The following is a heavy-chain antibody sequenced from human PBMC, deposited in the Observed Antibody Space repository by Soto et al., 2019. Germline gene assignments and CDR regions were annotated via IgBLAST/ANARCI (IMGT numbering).Heavy chain of an antibody. J-gene: IGHJ6*02. V-gene: IGHV3-9*01. CDR2: ITWNSGSI. Sequence: EVQLVESGGGLVQPGRSLRLSCAASGFTFDDYAMHWVRQAPGKGLEWVSGITWNSGSIGYADSVKGRFTISRDNAKNSLYPQMNSLRAEDTALYYCEKVMRSGMDVWGQGTTVTVSS. CDR1: GFTFDDYA. CDR3: EKVMRSGMDV.